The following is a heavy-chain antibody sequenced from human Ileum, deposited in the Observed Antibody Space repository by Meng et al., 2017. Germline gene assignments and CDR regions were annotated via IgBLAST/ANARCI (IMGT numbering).Heavy chain of an antibody. D-gene: IGHD2-21*01. CDR3: ARGAIGTRPFDY. V-gene: IGHV4-4*02. CDR1: GDSVSTNW. J-gene: IGHJ4*02. Sequence: QWQLEESGPGLVKPSGTLSLTCAVSGDSVSTNWWNWVRQPPGKGLEWIGEIYHSGAFNYNPSLRSRVTISVDKSKNQLSLKLGSLTAADTAVYYCARGAIGTRPFDYWGQGTLVTVSS. CDR2: IYHSGAF.